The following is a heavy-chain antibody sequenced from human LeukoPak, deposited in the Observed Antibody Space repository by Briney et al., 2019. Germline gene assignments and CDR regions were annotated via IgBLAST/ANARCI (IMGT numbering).Heavy chain of an antibody. D-gene: IGHD6-13*01. CDR1: GGSISSSNW. CDR2: IYHSGST. J-gene: IGHJ5*02. V-gene: IGHV4-4*02. CDR3: ARGILNIAAAGTFWFDP. Sequence: SGTMSLTCAVSGGSISSSNWWSGVRQPPGKGLEWIGEIYHSGSTNYNPSLKSRVTISVDKSKNQFSLKLSSVTAADTAVYYCARGILNIAAAGTFWFDPWGQGTLVTVSS.